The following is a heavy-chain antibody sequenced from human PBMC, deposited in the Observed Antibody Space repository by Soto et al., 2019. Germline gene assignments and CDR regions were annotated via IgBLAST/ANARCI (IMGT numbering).Heavy chain of an antibody. J-gene: IGHJ4*02. CDR2: ISTGGSTI. CDR1: GFTFRAYY. D-gene: IGHD3-3*01. V-gene: IGHV3-11*01. CDR3: ARGSPQFWQLFDN. Sequence: PGGSLRLSCTASGFTFRAYYMNWIRQAPGKGLEWVSYISTGGSTIFYADSEKGRFTISRDNDKNSLSLQMDSLRADDTGVYYCARGSPQFWQLFDNWGQGALVTVSS.